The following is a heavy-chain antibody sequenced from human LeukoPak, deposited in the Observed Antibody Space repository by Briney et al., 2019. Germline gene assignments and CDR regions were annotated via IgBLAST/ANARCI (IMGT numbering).Heavy chain of an antibody. CDR1: GYSISSGFH. CDR3: ARDAIAAAGTVHWFDP. V-gene: IGHV4-38-2*02. Sequence: PSETLSLTCTVSGYSISSGFHWGWIRQRPGKGLDWIVSTYHSWSTYHNPSLKRRVTMSVDTSKNQFSLKLSSVTAADTAAYYCARDAIAAAGTVHWFDPWGQGTLVTVSS. D-gene: IGHD6-13*01. J-gene: IGHJ5*02. CDR2: TYHSWST.